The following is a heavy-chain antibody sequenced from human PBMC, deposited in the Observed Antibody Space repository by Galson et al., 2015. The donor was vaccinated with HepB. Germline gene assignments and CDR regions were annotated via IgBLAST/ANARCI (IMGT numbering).Heavy chain of an antibody. D-gene: IGHD3-3*01. V-gene: IGHV3-30-3*01. Sequence: SLRLSCAASGFTFSSYAMHWVRQAPGKGLEWVAVISYDGSNKYYADSVKGRFTISRDNSKNTLYLQMNSLRAEDTAVYYCVLPAQYYDFWSGYYTRPHFDYWGQGTLVTVSS. J-gene: IGHJ4*02. CDR1: GFTFSSYA. CDR3: VLPAQYYDFWSGYYTRPHFDY. CDR2: ISYDGSNK.